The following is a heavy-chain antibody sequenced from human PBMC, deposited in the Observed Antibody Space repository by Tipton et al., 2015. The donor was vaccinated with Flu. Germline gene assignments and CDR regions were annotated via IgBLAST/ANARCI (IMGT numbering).Heavy chain of an antibody. V-gene: IGHV4-61*02. CDR3: ARVLCSGWPHY. CDR2: IYNNGRT. CDR1: GVSFNSGTFH. D-gene: IGHD6-19*01. Sequence: TLSLTCSVSGVSFNSGTFHWSWIRLPAGKGLEWVGRIYNNGRTDYNPSLKSRVTISLDASTNEFFLRRTSVTAADTAVYYCARVLCSGWPHYWGHGMPVTVSS. J-gene: IGHJ4*01.